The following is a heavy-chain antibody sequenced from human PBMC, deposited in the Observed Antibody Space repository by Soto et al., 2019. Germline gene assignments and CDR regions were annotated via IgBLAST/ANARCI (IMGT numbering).Heavy chain of an antibody. V-gene: IGHV3-23*01. J-gene: IGHJ6*02. Sequence: PGGSLRLSCAASGLDFSSEVMCWVRQAPGKGLEWVSSISGSGRTIYHADSMRGRFAISRDNSKNSLYLQLNNLRVDDTAVYYCAKVGHSYYYGMDVWGQGTTVTVSS. CDR3: AKVGHSYYYGMDV. CDR2: ISGSGRTI. CDR1: GLDFSSEV. D-gene: IGHD1-26*01.